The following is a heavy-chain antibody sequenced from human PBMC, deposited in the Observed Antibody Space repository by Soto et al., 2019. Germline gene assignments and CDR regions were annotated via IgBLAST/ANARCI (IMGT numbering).Heavy chain of an antibody. J-gene: IGHJ6*02. Sequence: QVQLVESGGGVVQPGRSLRLSCAASGLTFNTYAMHWVRQAPGKGLEWVAVISHDGTKKYYADSVKGRFSISRDNSENTLYLQMSGLRAEDTAVYSCAKDQVEWVVYAIPYYYYYVMDVWGQGTTVTVSS. V-gene: IGHV3-30*18. CDR2: ISHDGTKK. D-gene: IGHD2-8*02. CDR1: GLTFNTYA. CDR3: AKDQVEWVVYAIPYYYYYVMDV.